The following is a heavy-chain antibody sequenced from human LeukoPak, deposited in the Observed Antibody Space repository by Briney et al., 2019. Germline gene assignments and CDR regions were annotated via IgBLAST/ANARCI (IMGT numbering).Heavy chain of an antibody. CDR2: ISWNSGSI. CDR1: GFTFDDYA. CDR3: AKGLDGAVAGTYYFDY. Sequence: PGRSLRLSCAASGFTFDDYAMHWVRQAPGKGLEWVSGISWNSGSIGYADSVEGRFTISRDNAKNSLYLQMNSLRAEDTALYYCAKGLDGAVAGTYYFDYWGQGTLVTVSS. V-gene: IGHV3-9*01. J-gene: IGHJ4*02. D-gene: IGHD6-19*01.